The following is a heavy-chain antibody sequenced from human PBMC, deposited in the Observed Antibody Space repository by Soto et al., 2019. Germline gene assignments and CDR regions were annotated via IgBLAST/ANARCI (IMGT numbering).Heavy chain of an antibody. CDR2: IFYSGSI. J-gene: IGHJ3*02. CDR1: GGSIKSYY. CDR3: ARVGGAPLGAFDI. D-gene: IGHD2-15*01. Sequence: PSETLSLTCSVSGGSIKSYYWSWIRQPPGRGLEWIGYIFYSGSIKYNPSLKSRVTISLDTSKNQFSLKLTSVTSADTAVYYCARVGGAPLGAFDIWGQGTTVTVSS. V-gene: IGHV4-59*01.